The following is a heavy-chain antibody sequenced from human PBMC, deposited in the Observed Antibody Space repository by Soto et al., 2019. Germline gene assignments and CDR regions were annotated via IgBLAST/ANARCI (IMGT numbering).Heavy chain of an antibody. Sequence: GGSLRLSCAASGFTFSRHGMQWLRQAPGKGLEWVTVISHDGQNEYYSDSVRGRFTISRDNSKNTLYLQMNSLRAEDTAVYYCAKERMEQYQLLPFFDYWGQGTLVTVSS. D-gene: IGHD6-19*01. CDR3: AKERMEQYQLLPFFDY. CDR1: GFTFSRHG. J-gene: IGHJ4*02. CDR2: ISHDGQNE. V-gene: IGHV3-30*18.